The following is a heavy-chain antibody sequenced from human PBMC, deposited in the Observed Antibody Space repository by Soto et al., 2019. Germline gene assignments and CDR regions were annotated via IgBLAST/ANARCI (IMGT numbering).Heavy chain of an antibody. CDR3: ARDKEYDSSGRISNYFDY. J-gene: IGHJ4*02. Sequence: ASVKVSCKASGDTFTSYYMHWVRQAPGQGLEWMGIINPSGGSTSYAQKFQGRVTMTRDTSTSTVYMELSSPRSEDTAVYYCARDKEYDSSGRISNYFDYWGQGTLVTVSS. CDR2: INPSGGST. D-gene: IGHD3-22*01. CDR1: GDTFTSYY. V-gene: IGHV1-46*01.